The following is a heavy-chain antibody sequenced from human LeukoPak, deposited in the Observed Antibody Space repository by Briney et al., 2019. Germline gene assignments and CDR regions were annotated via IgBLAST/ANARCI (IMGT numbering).Heavy chain of an antibody. CDR1: GFTFSSYS. J-gene: IGHJ4*02. CDR2: ISSSSSYI. Sequence: GGSLRLSCAASGFTFSSYSMNWVRQAPGKGLEWVSSISSSSSYIYYADSVKGRFTISRDNAKNSLYLQMNSLRAEDTAVYYCASPNYYESSGFVYWGQGTLVTVSS. D-gene: IGHD3-22*01. CDR3: ASPNYYESSGFVY. V-gene: IGHV3-21*01.